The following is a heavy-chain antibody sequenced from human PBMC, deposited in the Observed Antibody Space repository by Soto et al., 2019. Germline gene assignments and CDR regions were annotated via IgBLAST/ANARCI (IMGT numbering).Heavy chain of an antibody. J-gene: IGHJ5*02. CDR1: GFAINSSY. V-gene: IGHV4-4*07. Sequence: SETLSLTFTICGFAINSSYWTWIRQPAGKGLEWIGRIYSSGSTKYNPSLQSRVTMSLDTSKNQFSLRLTSVTAADTAVYYCARGQRFSDWFDPWGQGTLVTVS. CDR3: ARGQRFSDWFDP. D-gene: IGHD3-3*01. CDR2: IYSSGST.